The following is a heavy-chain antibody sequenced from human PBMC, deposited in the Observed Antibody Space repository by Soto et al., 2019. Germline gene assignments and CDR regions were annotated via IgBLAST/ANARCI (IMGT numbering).Heavy chain of an antibody. D-gene: IGHD4-17*01. CDR2: ISGSGGST. CDR1: GFTFSSYA. J-gene: IGHJ1*01. Sequence: GGSLRLSCAASGFTFSSYAMSWARQAPGKGLEWVSAISGSGGSTYYADSVKGRFTISRDNSKNTLYLQMNSLRAEDTALYYCAKDTNYGDYAEYFQHWGQGTLVTVSS. V-gene: IGHV3-23*01. CDR3: AKDTNYGDYAEYFQH.